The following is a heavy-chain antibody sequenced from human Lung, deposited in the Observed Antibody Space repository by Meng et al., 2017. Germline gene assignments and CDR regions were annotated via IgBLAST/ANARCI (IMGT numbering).Heavy chain of an antibody. Sequence: VRLVGAGGGSVQPGGSLRLSCAASGFILSSYWMHWVRQAPGRGLVWVSRINSDGSDTSYADSVKGRFTISRDNARNTLYLQMNSLRVEDTAVYYCAKVGYYDSSNYYAYFQHWGQGTLVTVSS. CDR1: GFILSSYW. D-gene: IGHD3-22*01. V-gene: IGHV3-74*01. CDR2: INSDGSDT. CDR3: AKVGYYDSSNYYAYFQH. J-gene: IGHJ1*01.